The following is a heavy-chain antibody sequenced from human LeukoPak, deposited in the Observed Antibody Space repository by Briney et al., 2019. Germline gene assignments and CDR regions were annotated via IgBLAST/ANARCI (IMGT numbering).Heavy chain of an antibody. CDR2: IYYSGST. J-gene: IGHJ4*02. CDR3: AREHPPHMGATYFDY. Sequence: SETLSLTCTVSGGSISSSSYYWGWIRQPPGKGLEWIGSIYYSGSTYYNPSLKSRVTISVDTSKNQFSLKLSSVTAADTAVYYCAREHPPHMGATYFDYWGQGTLVTVSS. CDR1: GGSISSSSYY. V-gene: IGHV4-39*07. D-gene: IGHD1-26*01.